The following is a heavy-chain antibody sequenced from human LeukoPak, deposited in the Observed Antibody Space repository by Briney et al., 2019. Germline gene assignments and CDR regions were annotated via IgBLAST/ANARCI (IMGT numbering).Heavy chain of an antibody. CDR1: GGSINNYY. J-gene: IGHJ5*02. V-gene: IGHV4-59*08. D-gene: IGHD6-6*01. Sequence: SETLSLTCTVSGGSINNYYWSWIRQPPGKGLEWIAYIHSSGTTEYNPSLKSRVTISVDTSKNQFSLRLTSVTAADTAVYYCAKHFSSSSGWGFDPWGQGALVTVSS. CDR2: IHSSGTT. CDR3: AKHFSSSSGWGFDP.